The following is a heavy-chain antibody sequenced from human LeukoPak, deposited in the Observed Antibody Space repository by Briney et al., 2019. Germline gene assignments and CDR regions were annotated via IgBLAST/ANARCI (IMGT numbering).Heavy chain of an antibody. CDR1: GHPISSSSYY. J-gene: IGHJ4*02. CDR2: IYYSGST. V-gene: IGHV4-39*01. CDR3: ARHQSTYPFDY. D-gene: IGHD2-2*01. Sequence: PSETLSLTCTVSGHPISSSSYYWGWIRQPPGKGLEWVGSIYYSGSTYYNPSLKSRVTISADTSKNQFSLKLSSVTAADTADYYCARHQSTYPFDYWGQGTLVTVSS.